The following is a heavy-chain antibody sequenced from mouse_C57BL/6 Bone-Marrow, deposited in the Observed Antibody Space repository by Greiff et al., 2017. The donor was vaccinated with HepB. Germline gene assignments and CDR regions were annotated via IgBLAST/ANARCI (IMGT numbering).Heavy chain of an antibody. D-gene: IGHD1-1*01. CDR2: SRNKANDYTT. CDR1: GFTFSDFY. J-gene: IGHJ4*01. V-gene: IGHV7-1*01. CDR3: ASDAGYGSSYDAMDY. Sequence: EVKLVESGGGLVQSGRSLRLSCATSGFTFSDFYMEWVRQAPGKGLEWIAASRNKANDYTTEYSASVKGRFIVSRDTSQSILYLQMNALRAEDTAIYYCASDAGYGSSYDAMDYWGQGTSVTVSS.